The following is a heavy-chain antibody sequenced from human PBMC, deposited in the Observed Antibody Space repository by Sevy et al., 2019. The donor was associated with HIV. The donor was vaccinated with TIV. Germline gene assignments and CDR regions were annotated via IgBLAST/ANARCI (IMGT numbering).Heavy chain of an antibody. CDR2: IRSKTYGGTT. Sequence: GGSLRLSCTTSGFSFGDYAMSWLRQAPGKGLEWVGFIRSKTYGGTTEYAASVKGRFTISRDDSKRIAYLQMNSLKTEDTAVYYSIRVRGTISPDYYFGMDVWGQGTTVTVSS. CDR1: GFSFGDYA. D-gene: IGHD3-10*01. CDR3: IRVRGTISPDYYFGMDV. J-gene: IGHJ6*02. V-gene: IGHV3-49*03.